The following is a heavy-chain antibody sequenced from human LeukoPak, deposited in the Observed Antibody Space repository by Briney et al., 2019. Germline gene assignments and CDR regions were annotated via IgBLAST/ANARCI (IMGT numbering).Heavy chain of an antibody. CDR2: IYYSGST. CDR1: GGCLTDYY. V-gene: IGHV4-59*01. CDR3: AREGQLRYWFDP. D-gene: IGHD6-6*01. Sequence: SETLSLTCAVSGGCLTDYYWSWIRQPPGKGLEWIGYIYYSGSTNYNPSLKSRVTISVDTSKNQFSLKLSSVTAADTAVYYWAREGQLRYWFDPWGQGTLVTVSS. J-gene: IGHJ5*02.